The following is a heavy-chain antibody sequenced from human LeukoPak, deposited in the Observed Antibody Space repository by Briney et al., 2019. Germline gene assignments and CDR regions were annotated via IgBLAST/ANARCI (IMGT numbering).Heavy chain of an antibody. V-gene: IGHV3-23*01. CDR2: ISGSGGST. D-gene: IGHD5-12*01. CDR1: GFTFNSYA. Sequence: PGGSLRLSCAASGFTFNSYAMSWVRQAPGKGLEWVSAISGSGGSTYYADSVKGRFTISRDNSKNTLYLQMNSLRAEDTAVYYCATFYSGYSNGLDVWGQGTTVTVSS. CDR3: ATFYSGYSNGLDV. J-gene: IGHJ6*02.